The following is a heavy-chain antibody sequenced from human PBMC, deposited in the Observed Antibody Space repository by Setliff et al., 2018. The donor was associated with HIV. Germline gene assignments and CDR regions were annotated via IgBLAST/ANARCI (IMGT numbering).Heavy chain of an antibody. Sequence: SETLSLTCTVSGGSISSGTYYWSWIRQPAGKALEWIGFVDYSGDSNYNPSLKSRVTISVDTSKNQFSLKMSSVTAADTAVYYCAREYWGNAFDIWGQGTMVTVSS. J-gene: IGHJ3*02. CDR2: VDYSGDS. V-gene: IGHV4-61*10. CDR3: AREYWGNAFDI. CDR1: GGSISSGTYY. D-gene: IGHD7-27*01.